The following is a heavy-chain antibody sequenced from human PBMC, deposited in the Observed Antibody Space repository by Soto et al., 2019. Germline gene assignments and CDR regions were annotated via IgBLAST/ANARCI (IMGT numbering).Heavy chain of an antibody. Sequence: LSLTCTVSGGSISSGGYYWSWIRQHPGKGLEWIGYIYYSGSTYYNPSLKSRVTISVDTSKNQFSLKLSSVTAADTAVYYCARAHYYDSSGYYYWDYYYGMDVWGQGTTVTVSS. CDR2: IYYSGST. J-gene: IGHJ6*02. CDR1: GGSISSGGYY. V-gene: IGHV4-31*03. CDR3: ARAHYYDSSGYYYWDYYYGMDV. D-gene: IGHD3-22*01.